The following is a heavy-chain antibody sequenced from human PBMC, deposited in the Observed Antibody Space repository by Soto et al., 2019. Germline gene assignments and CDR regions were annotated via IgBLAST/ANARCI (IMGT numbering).Heavy chain of an antibody. J-gene: IGHJ6*02. CDR2: ISAYNGNT. CDR3: ARPVNYGYGSGSNYGMDV. Sequence: ASVKVSCKASGYTFTSYGISWVRQAPGQGLEWMGLISAYNGNTNYAQKLQGRVTMTTDTSTSTAYMELRSLRSDDTAVYYCARPVNYGYGSGSNYGMDVWGQGTTVTVSS. CDR1: GYTFTSYG. V-gene: IGHV1-18*01. D-gene: IGHD3-10*01.